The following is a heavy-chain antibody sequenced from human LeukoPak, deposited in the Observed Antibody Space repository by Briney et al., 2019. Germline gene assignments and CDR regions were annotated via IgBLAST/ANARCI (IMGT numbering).Heavy chain of an antibody. CDR2: IYISGST. CDR1: GGSISSYY. V-gene: IGHV4-4*07. CDR3: ARQKWEQQGRDYYFNGLDV. Sequence: SETLSLTCTVSGGSISSYYWSWIRQPAGKGLEWIGRIYISGSTNYNPSLKSRVTMSVDTSKNQFSLKLSSVTAADTAVYYCARQKWEQQGRDYYFNGLDVWGPGTTVIVSS. D-gene: IGHD1/OR15-1a*01. J-gene: IGHJ6*02.